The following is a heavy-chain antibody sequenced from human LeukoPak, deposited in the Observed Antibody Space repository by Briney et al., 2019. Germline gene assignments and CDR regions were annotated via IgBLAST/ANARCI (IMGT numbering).Heavy chain of an antibody. CDR3: ARDPGDSSGNIVDY. CDR2: LSTNSRSL. Sequence: SGGSLRLSCAVSGFTFSNYDMNWVRQAPGKGLEWVSYLSTNSRSLYYANSVKGRFTISRDNARNSLYLQMNSLRAEDTAVYYCARDPGDSSGNIVDYWGQGTLVTVSS. CDR1: GFTFSNYD. D-gene: IGHD3-22*01. J-gene: IGHJ4*02. V-gene: IGHV3-48*01.